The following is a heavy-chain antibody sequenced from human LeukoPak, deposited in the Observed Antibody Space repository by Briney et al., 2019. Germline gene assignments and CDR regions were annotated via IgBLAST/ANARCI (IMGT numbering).Heavy chain of an antibody. Sequence: ASVKVSCKASGYSFTNYHMHWVRQAPGQGLEWMGISIPGGDSTTYVQKFQGRVTMTRDTSTSTVYMELSSLRSEDTAVYYCARLRMGDSRDFDYWGQGTLVTVSS. CDR3: ARLRMGDSRDFDY. CDR1: GYSFTNYH. V-gene: IGHV1-46*01. J-gene: IGHJ4*02. CDR2: SIPGGDST. D-gene: IGHD3-22*01.